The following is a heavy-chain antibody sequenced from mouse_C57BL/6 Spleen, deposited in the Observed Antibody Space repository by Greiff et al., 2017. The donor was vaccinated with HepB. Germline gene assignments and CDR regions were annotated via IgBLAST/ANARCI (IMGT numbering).Heavy chain of an antibody. CDR3: AKPGDYDGYYAMDY. V-gene: IGHV2-5*01. CDR1: GFSFTSYG. J-gene: IGHJ4*01. Sequence: QVQLQQSGPGLVQPSQSLSITCTVSGFSFTSYGVHWVRQSPGKGLEWLGVIWRGGSTDYNAAFMSRLSITKDNSKSQVFFKMNSLQADDTAIYYCAKPGDYDGYYAMDYWGQGTSVTVSS. CDR2: IWRGGST. D-gene: IGHD2-4*01.